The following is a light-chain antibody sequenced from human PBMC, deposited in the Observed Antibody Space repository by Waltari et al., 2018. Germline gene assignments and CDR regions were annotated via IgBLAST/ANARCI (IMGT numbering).Light chain of an antibody. Sequence: QSALTQPASVSGSPGQSITIPCTGTSSDVGGYNYASWYQQHPGKAPKLMLYEVSNRPSGVSNRFSGSKSGNTASLTISGLQAEDEADYYCSSYTSSSTLVFGGGTKLTVL. J-gene: IGLJ2*01. CDR2: EVS. CDR3: SSYTSSSTLV. CDR1: SSDVGGYNY. V-gene: IGLV2-14*01.